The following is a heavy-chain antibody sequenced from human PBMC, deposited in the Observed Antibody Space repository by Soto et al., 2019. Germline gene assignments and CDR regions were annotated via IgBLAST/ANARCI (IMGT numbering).Heavy chain of an antibody. J-gene: IGHJ6*03. CDR2: IYSGGST. Sequence: GGSLRLSCAASGFTVSSNYMSWVRQAPGKGLEWVSVIYSGGSTYYADSVKGRFTISRHNSKNTLYLQMNSLRAEDTAVYYCASSNPMRANYYYYYMDVWGKGTTVTVSS. CDR3: ASSNPMRANYYYYYMDV. CDR1: GFTVSSNY. V-gene: IGHV3-53*04.